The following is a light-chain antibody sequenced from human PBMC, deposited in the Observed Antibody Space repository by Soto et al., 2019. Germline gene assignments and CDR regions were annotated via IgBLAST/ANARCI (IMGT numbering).Light chain of an antibody. CDR2: GAS. CDR1: QSVSSSY. Sequence: EIVLTQSPGTLSLSPGERATISCRASQSVSSSYFAWYQQRFGQAPRLLIYGASSRATGIPDRFSGSGSGTDFTLTISRLEPEDFAVYYCQQCGSSSWTFGQGTKV. CDR3: QQCGSSSWT. V-gene: IGKV3-20*01. J-gene: IGKJ1*01.